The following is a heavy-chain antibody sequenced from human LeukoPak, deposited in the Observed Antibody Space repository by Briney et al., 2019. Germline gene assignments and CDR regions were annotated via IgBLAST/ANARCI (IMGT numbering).Heavy chain of an antibody. CDR2: INHSGST. CDR3: ARTTVVTPDQGWS. D-gene: IGHD4-23*01. V-gene: IGHV4-34*01. CDR1: GGSFSGYY. Sequence: SETLSLTCAVYGGSFSGYYWSWIRQPPGKGLEWIGEINHSGSTNYNPSLKSRVTISVDTSKNQFSLKLSSVTAADTAVYYCARTTVVTPDQGWSWGQGTLVTVSS. J-gene: IGHJ5*02.